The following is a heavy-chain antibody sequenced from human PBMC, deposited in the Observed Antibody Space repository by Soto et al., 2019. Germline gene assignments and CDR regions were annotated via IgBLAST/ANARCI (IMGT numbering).Heavy chain of an antibody. J-gene: IGHJ4*02. V-gene: IGHV3-23*01. Sequence: PGGSLRLSCAASGFAFNDYAMTWVRQAPGKGLEWVSDISDSNGDTHYAESVKGRFTISRDDSKNRLYLQMDRLRAEDAAVYYCAKGRTFFDFWGQGTLVTVSS. CDR1: GFAFNDYA. CDR3: AKGRTFFDF. CDR2: ISDSNGDT.